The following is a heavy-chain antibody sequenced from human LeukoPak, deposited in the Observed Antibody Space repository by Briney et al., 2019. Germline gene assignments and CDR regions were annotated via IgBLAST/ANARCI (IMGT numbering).Heavy chain of an antibody. CDR2: ISWNSGSI. Sequence: GRSLRLSCAASGFTFADYAMHCVRQAPGKGLEWATGISWNSGSIGYADSVKGRFTISRDNAKNSLYLQMNSLRAEDMALYYCAKDKWPFGIAVALGPFDYWGQGTLVTVSS. V-gene: IGHV3-9*03. J-gene: IGHJ4*02. D-gene: IGHD6-19*01. CDR3: AKDKWPFGIAVALGPFDY. CDR1: GFTFADYA.